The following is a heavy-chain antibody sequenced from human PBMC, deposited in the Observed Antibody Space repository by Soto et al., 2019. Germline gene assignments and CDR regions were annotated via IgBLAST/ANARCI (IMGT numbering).Heavy chain of an antibody. J-gene: IGHJ5*02. CDR3: ATLPTRVQREVLPITT. D-gene: IGHD1-1*01. Sequence: QVQLRESGPGLVKPSGTLSLTCAVSGGSISSTNWWTWVRQSPGKRLEWIGEMYHSGITTYNPSLRGRVPMSVAKSNHQFSLQLRHVTAAATGVDYGATLPTRVQREVLPITTWGRGTLVTVSP. V-gene: IGHV4-4*02. CDR1: GGSISSTNW. CDR2: MYHSGIT.